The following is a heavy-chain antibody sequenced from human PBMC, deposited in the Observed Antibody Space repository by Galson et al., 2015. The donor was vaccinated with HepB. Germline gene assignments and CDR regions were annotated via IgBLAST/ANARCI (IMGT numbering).Heavy chain of an antibody. J-gene: IGHJ4*02. CDR3: ARVVGATIEYYFDY. Sequence: SVKVSCKASGYTFTSYAMHWVRQAPGQRLEWMGWINAGNGNTKYSQKFQGRVTITRDTSASTAYMELSSLRSEDTAVYYCARVVGATIEYYFDYWGQGTLVTVPS. CDR2: INAGNGNT. D-gene: IGHD1-26*01. CDR1: GYTFTSYA. V-gene: IGHV1-3*01.